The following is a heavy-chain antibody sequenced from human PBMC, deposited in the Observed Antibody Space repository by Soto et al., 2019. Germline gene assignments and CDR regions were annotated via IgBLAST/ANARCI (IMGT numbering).Heavy chain of an antibody. D-gene: IGHD6-19*01. V-gene: IGHV3-74*01. CDR1: GFTFSSYW. J-gene: IGHJ6*02. Sequence: LRLSCAASGFTFSSYWMHWVRQAPGKGLVWVSRINSDGSSTSYADSVKGRFTISRDNAKNTLYLQMNSLGAEDTAVYYCARDRGLAVAGRYYYYYGMDVWGQGTTVTVS. CDR2: INSDGSST. CDR3: ARDRGLAVAGRYYYYYGMDV.